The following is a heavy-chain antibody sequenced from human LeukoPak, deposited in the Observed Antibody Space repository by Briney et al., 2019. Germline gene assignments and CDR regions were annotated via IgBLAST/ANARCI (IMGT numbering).Heavy chain of an antibody. V-gene: IGHV4-34*01. CDR1: GGSFSDYS. CDR2: INQSGST. J-gene: IGHJ3*02. Sequence: PSETLSLTCAVYGGSFSDYSWTWIRQPPGKGLEWIGEINQSGSTNYNPSLKSRVTISVDTSKNQFSLKLSSVTAADTAVYYCARVRTIVALRYAFDIWGQGTMVTVSS. CDR3: ARVRTIVALRYAFDI. D-gene: IGHD5-12*01.